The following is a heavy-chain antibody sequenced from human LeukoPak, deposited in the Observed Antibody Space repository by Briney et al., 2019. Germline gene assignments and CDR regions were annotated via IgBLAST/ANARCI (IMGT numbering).Heavy chain of an antibody. CDR3: ARSIAVAGSAELDY. V-gene: IGHV3-13*01. CDR2: IGTAGDT. D-gene: IGHD6-19*01. CDR1: GFTFSSYD. J-gene: IGHJ4*02. Sequence: GGSLRLSCAASGFTFSSYDMHWVRQATGKGLEWVSAIGTAGDTYYPGSVKGRFTISRENAKNSLYLQMNSLRAGDTAVYYCARSIAVAGSAELDYWGQGTLVTVSP.